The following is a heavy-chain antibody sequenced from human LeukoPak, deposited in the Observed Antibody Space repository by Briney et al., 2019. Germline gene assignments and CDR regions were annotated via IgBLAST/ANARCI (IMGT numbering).Heavy chain of an antibody. CDR1: GGTFSSYA. J-gene: IGHJ5*02. CDR2: IIPILGIA. V-gene: IGHV1-69*04. D-gene: IGHD5-24*01. Sequence: SVKVSCKASGGTFSSYAISWVRQAPGQGLEWMGRIIPILGIANYAQKFQGRVTITADKSTSTAYMELSSLRSEDTAVYYCARDLDGYNNGFDPWGQGTLVTVSS. CDR3: ARDLDGYNNGFDP.